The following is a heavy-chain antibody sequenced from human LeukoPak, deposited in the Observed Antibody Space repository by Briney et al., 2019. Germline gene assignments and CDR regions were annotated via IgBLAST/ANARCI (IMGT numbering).Heavy chain of an antibody. CDR1: GFTVSSNY. CDR2: IYSGGIT. Sequence: GGSLRLSCAASGFTVSSNYMSWVRQAPGKGLEWVSVIYSGGITYYADSVKGRFTISRDNAKNSLYLQMNSLRAEDTAVYYCAKKGATTGDFDYWGQGTLVTVSS. V-gene: IGHV3-53*01. J-gene: IGHJ4*02. D-gene: IGHD1-26*01. CDR3: AKKGATTGDFDY.